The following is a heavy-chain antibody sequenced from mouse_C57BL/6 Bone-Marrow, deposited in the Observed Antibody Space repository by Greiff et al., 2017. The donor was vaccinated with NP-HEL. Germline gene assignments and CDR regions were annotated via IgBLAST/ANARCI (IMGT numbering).Heavy chain of an antibody. J-gene: IGHJ3*01. CDR1: GYSIISGYY. CDR3: AREGGYYGSPFAY. Sequence: EVKLVESGPGLVKPSQSLSLTCSVTGYSIISGYYWNWIRQFPGNKLEWMAYISYDGSNNYNPSLKNRIPITRDISKNQFFLKLTSVTTEDTATYYCAREGGYYGSPFAYWGQGTLVTVSA. CDR2: ISYDGSN. V-gene: IGHV3-6*01. D-gene: IGHD1-1*01.